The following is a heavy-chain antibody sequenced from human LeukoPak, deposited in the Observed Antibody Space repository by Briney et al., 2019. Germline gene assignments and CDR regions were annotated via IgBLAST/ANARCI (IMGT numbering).Heavy chain of an antibody. CDR1: GFTFSNYV. D-gene: IGHD6-13*01. CDR3: ARSTGSWFNVDF. CDR2: IRYDGSNK. Sequence: GGSLRLSCAASGFTFSNYVMHWVRQAPGKGLEWVAFIRYDGSNKYYADSVKGRFTISRDNSKNTLYLQMNSLRPEDAAVYYCARSTGSWFNVDFWGQGTLVTVSS. J-gene: IGHJ4*02. V-gene: IGHV3-30*02.